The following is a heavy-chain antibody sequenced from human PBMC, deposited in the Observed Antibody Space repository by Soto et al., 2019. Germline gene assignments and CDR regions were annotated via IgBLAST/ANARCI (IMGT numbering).Heavy chain of an antibody. J-gene: IGHJ3*02. Sequence: EVQLVESGGGLVKPGGSLRLSCAASGFTFSSYSMNWVRQAPGKGLEWVSSISSSSSYIYYADSVKGRFTISRDNAKNSLYLKTNSQRAEDTAVYYGARNSADCGNYQGSDAFDIWGQGTMVTVSS. CDR2: ISSSSSYI. CDR1: GFTFSSYS. V-gene: IGHV3-21*01. CDR3: ARNSADCGNYQGSDAFDI. D-gene: IGHD4-17*01.